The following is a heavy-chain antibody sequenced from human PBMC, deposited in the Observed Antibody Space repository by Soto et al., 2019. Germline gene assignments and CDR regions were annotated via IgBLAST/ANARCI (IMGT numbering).Heavy chain of an antibody. Sequence: GGSLRLSCAASGFTFSSYAVSWVRQAPGKGLEWVSAISGSGGSTYYADSVKGRFTISRDNSKNTLYLQMNSLRAEDTAVYYCAKVGDSSSWYYWFDPWGQGTLVTVSS. V-gene: IGHV3-23*01. CDR3: AKVGDSSSWYYWFDP. J-gene: IGHJ5*02. CDR2: ISGSGGST. CDR1: GFTFSSYA. D-gene: IGHD6-13*01.